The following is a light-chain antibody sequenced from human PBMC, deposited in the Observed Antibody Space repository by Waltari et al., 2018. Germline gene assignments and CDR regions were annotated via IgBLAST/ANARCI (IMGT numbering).Light chain of an antibody. CDR3: ATWDISLNSHV. CDR2: GNN. V-gene: IGLV10-54*04. CDR1: SNNVGNQG. Sequence: QAGLTQPPSVSKGLRQTATLTCTGNSNNVGNQGALWLQQHQGRPPTLLSYGNNNPTPVVSERFSASRSVNTASLAITGLQPEDEADYYCATWDISLNSHVFGTGTKVTVL. J-gene: IGLJ1*01.